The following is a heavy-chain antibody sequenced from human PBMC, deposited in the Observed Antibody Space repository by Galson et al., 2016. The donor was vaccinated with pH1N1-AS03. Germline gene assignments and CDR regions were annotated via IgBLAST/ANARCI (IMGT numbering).Heavy chain of an antibody. J-gene: IGHJ3*02. CDR2: IKQDGGEK. CDR1: GFTFSDYW. Sequence: SLRLSCAASGFTFSDYWMSWVRQAPGKGLEWVADIKQDGGEKYYVDSVKGRFTISRDNAKNSLHLQMNSLTADDTAVYYCVRDDATSHDAFDMWGQGTMITVSS. D-gene: IGHD2-2*01. V-gene: IGHV3-7*01. CDR3: VRDDATSHDAFDM.